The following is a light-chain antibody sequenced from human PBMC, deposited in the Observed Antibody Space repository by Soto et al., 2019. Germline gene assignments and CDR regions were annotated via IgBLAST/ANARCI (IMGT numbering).Light chain of an antibody. J-gene: IGKJ1*01. Sequence: QMTQSPSTLSASVGDRVTITCPASQTISHWLAWFQQKPRKAPNHLIFDASSLENGVPSRFRGSGSRAEFILTITGLQADDVETYYCQQYNTYCTFGQGTKV. V-gene: IGKV1-5*01. CDR1: QTISHW. CDR2: DAS. CDR3: QQYNTYCT.